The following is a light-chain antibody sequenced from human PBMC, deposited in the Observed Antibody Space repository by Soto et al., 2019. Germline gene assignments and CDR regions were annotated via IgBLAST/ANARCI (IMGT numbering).Light chain of an antibody. CDR2: DVT. J-gene: IGLJ1*01. CDR3: SSFTRSSFTYA. CDR1: SSDLDGYNY. V-gene: IGLV2-14*01. Sequence: QSVLTQPASVSGSPGQSIAISCTGTSSDLDGYNYVSWYQQHPDKAPKLIIYDVTNRPSGVSDRFSGSKSGNTASLTISGLQAEDEADYYFSSFTRSSFTYAYGSGTKVTVL.